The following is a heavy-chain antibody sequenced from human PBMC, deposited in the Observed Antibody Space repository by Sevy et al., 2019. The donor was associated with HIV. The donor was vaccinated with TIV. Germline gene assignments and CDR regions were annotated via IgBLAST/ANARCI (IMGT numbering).Heavy chain of an antibody. CDR3: ARSYSSSWYILYYFEY. CDR1: GFSFSSYS. CDR2: IGSSNSYI. D-gene: IGHD6-13*01. Sequence: GGSLRLSCAASGFSFSSYSVSWVRQAPGKELEWVASIGSSNSYIYYADSVKGRFTISRDNAKNSLFLHMNTLRAEDTAVYYCARSYSSSWYILYYFEYWGQGTPVTVSS. V-gene: IGHV3-21*01. J-gene: IGHJ4*02.